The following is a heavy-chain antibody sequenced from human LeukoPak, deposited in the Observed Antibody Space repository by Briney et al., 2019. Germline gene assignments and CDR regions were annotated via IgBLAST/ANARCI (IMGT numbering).Heavy chain of an antibody. CDR1: GFTFSSYG. CDR2: IRYDGSNK. CDR3: AKDHLKRSSTSCGWFDP. Sequence: PGGSLRLSCAASGFTFSSYGMHWVRQAPGKGLEWVAFIRYDGSNKYYADSVKGRFNISRDNSKNTLYLQMNSLRAEDTAVYYCAKDHLKRSSTSCGWFDPWGQGTLVTVSS. J-gene: IGHJ5*02. D-gene: IGHD2-2*01. V-gene: IGHV3-30*02.